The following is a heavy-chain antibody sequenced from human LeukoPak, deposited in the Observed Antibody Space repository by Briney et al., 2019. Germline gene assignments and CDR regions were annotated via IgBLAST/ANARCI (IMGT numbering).Heavy chain of an antibody. CDR1: GSTFSSYG. V-gene: IGHV3-30*18. D-gene: IGHD6-13*01. CDR3: AKGGSYSSSWYSYYFDY. CDR2: ISYDGSNK. Sequence: GGSLRLSCAASGSTFSSYGMHWVRQAPGKGLEWVAVISYDGSNKYYADSVKGRFTISRDNSKNTLYLQMNSLRAEDTAVYYCAKGGSYSSSWYSYYFDYWGQGTLVTVSS. J-gene: IGHJ4*02.